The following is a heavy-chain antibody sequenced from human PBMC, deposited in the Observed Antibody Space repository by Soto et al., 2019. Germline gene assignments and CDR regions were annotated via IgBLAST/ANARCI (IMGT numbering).Heavy chain of an antibody. CDR1: GFTFSSYS. V-gene: IGHV3-21*01. CDR3: ARRSTVTTPLGY. CDR2: ISSSSYI. J-gene: IGHJ4*02. D-gene: IGHD4-17*01. Sequence: EVQLVESGGGLVKPGGSLRLSCAASGFTFSSYSMNWVRQAPGKGLEWVSSISSSSYIYYADSVKGRFTISRDNAKNSLYLQMNSLRAEDTAVYYCARRSTVTTPLGYWGQGTLVTVSS.